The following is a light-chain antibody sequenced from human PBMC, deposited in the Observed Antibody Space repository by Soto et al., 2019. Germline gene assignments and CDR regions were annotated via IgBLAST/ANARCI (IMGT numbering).Light chain of an antibody. J-gene: IGKJ5*01. CDR3: QQYVISVT. Sequence: ETVMTQSPATLSVSPGERATLSCRASQSISGNYLAWYQQKPGQAPRLLIYGASNRATGIPERFSGSGSGTDFTLTISRLEPQDSAMYYCQQYVISVTFGQGTRLEIK. CDR2: GAS. V-gene: IGKV3-20*01. CDR1: QSISGNY.